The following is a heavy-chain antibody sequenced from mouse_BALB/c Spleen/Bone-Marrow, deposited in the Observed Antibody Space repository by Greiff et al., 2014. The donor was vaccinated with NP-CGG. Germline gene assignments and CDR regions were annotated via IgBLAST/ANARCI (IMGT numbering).Heavy chain of an antibody. CDR1: GFTFTDYY. V-gene: IGHV7-3*02. J-gene: IGHJ1*01. CDR2: IRNKAKGYTT. Sequence: EVKVEESGGGLVQPGGSLRLSCETSGFTFTDYYMSWVRQPPGKALEWLGFIRNKAKGYTTDYSASVKGRFTISRDNFQSISYLQMNTLRAEDSATYYCARDENVGIYWYFDVWGAGTTVTVSS. CDR3: ARDENVGIYWYFDV.